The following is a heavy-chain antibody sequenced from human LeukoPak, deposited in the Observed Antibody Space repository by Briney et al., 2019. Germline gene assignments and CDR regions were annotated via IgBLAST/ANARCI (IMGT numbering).Heavy chain of an antibody. J-gene: IGHJ6*02. V-gene: IGHV4-34*01. CDR3: ARGMTTRNYYYGMDV. CDR2: INHSGST. D-gene: IGHD4-11*01. Sequence: PSETLSLTCAVYGGSFSGYYWSWIRQPPGKGLEWIGEINHSGSTNYNPSLKSRVTISVDTSKNQFSRKLSSVTAADTAVYYCARGMTTRNYYYGMDVWGQGATVTVSS. CDR1: GGSFSGYY.